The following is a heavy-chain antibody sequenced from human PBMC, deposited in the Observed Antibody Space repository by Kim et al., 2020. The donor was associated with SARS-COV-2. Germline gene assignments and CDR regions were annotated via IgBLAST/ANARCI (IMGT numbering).Heavy chain of an antibody. Sequence: ASVKVSCKASGYTFTSYDINWVRQATGQGLEWMGWMNPNSGNTGYAQKFQGRVTMTRNTSISTAYMELSSLRSEDTAVYYCARVRGYDDAFDIWGQGTMVTVSS. CDR2: MNPNSGNT. V-gene: IGHV1-8*01. D-gene: IGHD5-12*01. CDR1: GYTFTSYD. CDR3: ARVRGYDDAFDI. J-gene: IGHJ3*02.